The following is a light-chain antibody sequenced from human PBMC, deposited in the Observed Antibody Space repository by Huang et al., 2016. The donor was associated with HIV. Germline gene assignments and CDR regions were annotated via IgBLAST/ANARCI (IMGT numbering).Light chain of an antibody. V-gene: IGKV3-15*01. CDR2: GAS. CDR3: QQYSNWPPIT. CDR1: QSVGTK. Sequence: EIVLTQSPATLSVSPGERVTLSCRASQSVGTKLAWYQQKPGQAPRLLSYGASTRAAAVPARFSGSGSGTEFTLTISSLQSEDFALFYCQQYSNWPPITFGQGTRLEIK. J-gene: IGKJ5*01.